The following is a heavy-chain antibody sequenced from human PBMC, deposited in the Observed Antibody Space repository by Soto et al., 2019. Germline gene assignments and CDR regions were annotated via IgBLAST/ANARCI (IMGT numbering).Heavy chain of an antibody. CDR1: GFTFSDHY. Sequence: GGSLGLSCAASGFTFSDHYMDWVRQAPGKGLEWVGRTRNKANSYTTEYAASVKGRFTISRDDSKSSLYLQMNSLKTEDTAAYYCARVGVAGTDYWGQGTLVTVS. J-gene: IGHJ4*02. D-gene: IGHD6-19*01. CDR2: TRNKANSYTT. V-gene: IGHV3-72*01. CDR3: ARVGVAGTDY.